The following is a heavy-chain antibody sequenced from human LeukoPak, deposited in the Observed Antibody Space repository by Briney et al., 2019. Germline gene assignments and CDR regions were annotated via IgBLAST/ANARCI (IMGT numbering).Heavy chain of an antibody. Sequence: SETLSLTCTVSGGSISSYYWSWIWHPPGKGLEGIGYIYYSGSTNYNPSLKSRVTISVDTSKNQFSLKLSSVTAADTAVYYCARTSPRYYGMDVWGQGTTVTVSS. V-gene: IGHV4-59*01. CDR3: ARTSPRYYGMDV. J-gene: IGHJ6*02. CDR2: IYYSGST. CDR1: GGSISSYY.